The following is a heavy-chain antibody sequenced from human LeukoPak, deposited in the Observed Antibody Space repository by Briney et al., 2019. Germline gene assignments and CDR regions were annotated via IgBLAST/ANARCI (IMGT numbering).Heavy chain of an antibody. CDR2: IYHSAST. D-gene: IGHD1-26*01. J-gene: IGHJ6*03. Sequence: ASETLSLTCAVSGGSISSGGYYWSWIRQPPGKGLEWIGYIYHSASTYYNPSLKSRLTISVDRSKNQFSLKLSSVTAADTAVYYCARTGGSYRSLYYYMDVWGKGTTVTVSS. V-gene: IGHV4-30-2*02. CDR3: ARTGGSYRSLYYYMDV. CDR1: GGSISSGGYY.